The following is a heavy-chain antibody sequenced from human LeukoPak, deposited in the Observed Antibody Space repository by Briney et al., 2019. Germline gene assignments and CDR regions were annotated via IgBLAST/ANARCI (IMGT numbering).Heavy chain of an antibody. CDR1: GGSVSSGSYY. J-gene: IGHJ4*02. Sequence: KPSETLSLTCTVSGGSVSSGSYYWSWIRQPPGKGLEWIGYIYSSGSTYYNPSLKSRVTISIDTSENQLSLRLSSVTAADTALYYCARAHTSSWYMDYWGQGTLVTVSS. D-gene: IGHD6-13*01. CDR2: IYSSGST. CDR3: ARAHTSSWYMDY. V-gene: IGHV4-61*01.